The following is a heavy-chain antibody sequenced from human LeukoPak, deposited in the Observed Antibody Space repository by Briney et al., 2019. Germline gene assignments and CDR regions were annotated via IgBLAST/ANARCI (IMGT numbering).Heavy chain of an antibody. CDR2: IKQDESEK. Sequence: GGSLRLPCVASGFTFSSYWMSWVRQAPGKGLECVADIKQDESEKYYVDSVKGRFTISRDNAKNSLYLQMNSLRVEDTAVYYCTRDSGRFRLDYWGQGILVTVSS. D-gene: IGHD6-19*01. CDR1: GFTFSSYW. J-gene: IGHJ4*02. CDR3: TRDSGRFRLDY. V-gene: IGHV3-7*01.